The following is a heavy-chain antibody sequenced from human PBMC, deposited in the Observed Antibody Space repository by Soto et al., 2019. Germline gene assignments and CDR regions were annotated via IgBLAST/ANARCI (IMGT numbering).Heavy chain of an antibody. CDR3: VRHRLSDMLTGAFDP. D-gene: IGHD3-9*01. J-gene: IGHJ5*02. CDR1: GASIRDSTYY. CDR2: VDYSAIT. Sequence: QLQESGPGLAKPSETLSLTCTVSGASIRDSTYYWGWIRQAAGKGLEWIGSVDYSAITYYSPSLKSRLSISVASSGTHFSLTLSSVTAADTALYYCVRHRLSDMLTGAFDPWGQGVRVTVSS. V-gene: IGHV4-39*01.